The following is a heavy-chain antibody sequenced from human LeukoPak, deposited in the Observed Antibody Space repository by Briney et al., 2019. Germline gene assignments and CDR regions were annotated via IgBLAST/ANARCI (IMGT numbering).Heavy chain of an antibody. V-gene: IGHV4-4*02. CDR1: GDSISSSNW. J-gene: IGHJ4*02. Sequence: SETLSLTCAVSGDSISSSNWWSWVRQPPGKGLEWIGEIYHSGSTNYNPSLMSRVTISVDRSKNQFSLKLSSVTAADTAVYYCARGRHNDDDVDDYERGLLDYWGQGTLVTVSS. CDR2: IYHSGST. CDR3: ARGRHNDDDVDDYERGLLDY. D-gene: IGHD3-16*01.